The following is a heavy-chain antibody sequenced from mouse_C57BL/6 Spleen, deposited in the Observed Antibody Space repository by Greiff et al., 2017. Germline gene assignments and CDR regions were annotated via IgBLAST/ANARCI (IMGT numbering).Heavy chain of an antibody. CDR1: GFNINDYY. Sequence: VQLQQSGAELVKPGASVKLSCTASGFNINDYYMHWVKQRTEQGLEWIGRIDPEDGDTKYAPKFQGKATITADTSSNTAYLQLSSLTSEDTAVYYCALTTVGAENYFDYWGQGTTLTVSS. D-gene: IGHD1-1*01. J-gene: IGHJ2*01. V-gene: IGHV14-2*01. CDR3: ALTTVGAENYFDY. CDR2: IDPEDGDT.